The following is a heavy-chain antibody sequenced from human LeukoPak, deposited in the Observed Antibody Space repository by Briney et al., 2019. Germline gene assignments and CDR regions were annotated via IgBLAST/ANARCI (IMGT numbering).Heavy chain of an antibody. CDR1: GFTVSSNY. CDR2: IYSGGST. D-gene: IGHD3-3*01. Sequence: GGSLRLSCAASGFTVSSNYMSWVRQAPGKGLEWVSVIYSGGSTYYADSVKGRFTISRDNSKNTLYLQMNSLRDEDTAVYYCARITFWSGYNLDYWGQGTLVTVSS. V-gene: IGHV3-53*01. J-gene: IGHJ4*02. CDR3: ARITFWSGYNLDY.